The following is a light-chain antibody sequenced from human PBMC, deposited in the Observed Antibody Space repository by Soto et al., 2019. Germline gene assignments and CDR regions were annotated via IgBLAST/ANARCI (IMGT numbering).Light chain of an antibody. CDR1: SGDIGSYNR. CDR3: SSYTNIKTRACV. Sequence: QSVLTQPASVSGSPGQSITISCTGTSGDIGSYNRVSWYQQHPGKAPKLIIYDVTDRPSGVSNRFSGSKSGNTASLTISGLQAEDEAEYYCSSYTNIKTRACVFGTGTKVTVL. J-gene: IGLJ1*01. CDR2: DVT. V-gene: IGLV2-14*03.